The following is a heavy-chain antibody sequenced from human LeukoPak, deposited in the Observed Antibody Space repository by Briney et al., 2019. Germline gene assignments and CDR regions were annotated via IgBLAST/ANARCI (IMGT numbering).Heavy chain of an antibody. Sequence: GGSLRLSCAASGFTFSSYGMHWVRQAPGKGLEWVLSISSSSDYIFYADLVKGRFTISRDNAKNSLYLQMNSLRAEDTAVYYCASDLPAATSWGQGTLVTVSS. CDR3: ASDLPAATS. D-gene: IGHD2-2*01. CDR1: GFTFSSYG. J-gene: IGHJ4*02. CDR2: ISSSSDYI. V-gene: IGHV3-21*01.